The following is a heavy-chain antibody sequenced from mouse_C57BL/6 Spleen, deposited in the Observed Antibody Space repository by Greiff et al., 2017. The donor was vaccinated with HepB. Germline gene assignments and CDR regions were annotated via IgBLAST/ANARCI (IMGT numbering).Heavy chain of an antibody. CDR2: IHPNSGST. CDR1: GYTFTSYW. J-gene: IGHJ2*01. CDR3: ARSDGGSSYFDY. Sequence: QVQLKQSGAELVKPGASVKLSCKASGYTFTSYWMHWVKQRPGQGLEWIGMIHPNSGSTNYNEKFKSKATLTVDKSSSTAYMQLSSLTSEDSAVYYCARSDGGSSYFDYWGQGTTLTVSS. D-gene: IGHD1-1*01. V-gene: IGHV1-64*01.